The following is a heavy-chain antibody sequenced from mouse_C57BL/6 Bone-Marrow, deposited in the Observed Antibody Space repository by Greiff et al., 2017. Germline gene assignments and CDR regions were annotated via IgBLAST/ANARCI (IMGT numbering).Heavy chain of an antibody. Sequence: QVQLQQSGTELVKPGASVKLSCKASGYTFTSYWMHWVKPRPGQGLEWIGNINPSNGGTNYNEKFKSKATLTVDKSSSTAYMQLSSLTSEDSAVYYCARWSLRGIAMDYWGQGTSVTVSS. CDR1: GYTFTSYW. D-gene: IGHD2-1*01. J-gene: IGHJ4*01. CDR3: ARWSLRGIAMDY. V-gene: IGHV1-53*01. CDR2: INPSNGGT.